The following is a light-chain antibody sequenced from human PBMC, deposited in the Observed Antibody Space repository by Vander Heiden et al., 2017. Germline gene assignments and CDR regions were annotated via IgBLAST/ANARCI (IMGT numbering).Light chain of an antibody. CDR2: DAS. V-gene: IGKV3-11*01. J-gene: IGKJ2*01. CDR3: QERSNWAPT. Sequence: EIVLTQSPATLSLSPGERATLSCRASPSVSSYLAWYQQKPGQAPRLLIYDASNRATGIPARFSGSGSGTDFTLTLSSLEPEDFAVYYCQERSNWAPTFGQGTKLEIK. CDR1: PSVSSY.